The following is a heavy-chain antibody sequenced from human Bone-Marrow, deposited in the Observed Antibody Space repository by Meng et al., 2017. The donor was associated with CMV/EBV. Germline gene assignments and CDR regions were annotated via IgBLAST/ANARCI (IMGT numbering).Heavy chain of an antibody. CDR1: GFTFSSYW. J-gene: IGHJ4*02. D-gene: IGHD1-1*01. CDR2: IKQDGSEK. CDR3: ALEPSLDF. Sequence: GESLKISCAASGFTFSSYWMSWVRQAPGKGLEWVANIKQDGSEKYYVDSVKGRFTISRDNAKNSLYLQMNSLRAEDTAVYYCALEPSLDFWGQGTLVTVSS. V-gene: IGHV3-7*03.